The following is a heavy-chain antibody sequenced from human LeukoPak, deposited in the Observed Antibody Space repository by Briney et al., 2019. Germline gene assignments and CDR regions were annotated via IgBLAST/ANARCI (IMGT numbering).Heavy chain of an antibody. CDR3: ARGGRWVPEVTITYFFAS. CDR2: ISDAGNTI. D-gene: IGHD3-9*01. J-gene: IGHJ4*01. CDR1: GFTFTSHD. V-gene: IGHV3-48*03. Sequence: GGSLRLPCAASGFTFTSHDMNWVRQAPGKRLEWLAYISDAGNTIYYADSVKGRFTISRDNAKNSLSLQMKRLSVDDTAVYYCARGGRWVPEVTITYFFASWGHGSPVTVAS.